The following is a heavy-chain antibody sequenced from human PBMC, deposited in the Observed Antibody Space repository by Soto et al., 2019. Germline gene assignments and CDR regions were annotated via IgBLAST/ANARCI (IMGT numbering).Heavy chain of an antibody. CDR3: ASDLGGPDY. CDR1: GFSLSPYW. J-gene: IGHJ4*02. Sequence: GGSLRLSCAASGFSLSPYWMHWVRQVPGRGLEWVARLSSDGFGAAYADSVKGRFFISRDIARNTLSLQMNSLGADDTAVYYCASDLGGPDYWGRGTSVTVSS. D-gene: IGHD3-16*01. V-gene: IGHV3-74*03. CDR2: LSSDGFGA.